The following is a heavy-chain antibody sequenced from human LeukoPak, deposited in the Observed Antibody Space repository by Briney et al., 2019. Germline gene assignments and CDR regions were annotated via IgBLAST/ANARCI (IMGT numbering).Heavy chain of an antibody. V-gene: IGHV1-2*02. CDR2: INPNSGGT. J-gene: IGHJ5*02. CDR3: ARDRSVGDYIWGSYPLFGWFDP. D-gene: IGHD3-16*02. Sequence: ASVKVSCKASVYTFTGYYMHWVRQAPGQGLEWMGWINPNSGGTNYAQKFQGRVTMTRDTSISTAYMELSRLRSDDTAVYYCARDRSVGDYIWGSYPLFGWFDPWGQGTLVTVSS. CDR1: VYTFTGYY.